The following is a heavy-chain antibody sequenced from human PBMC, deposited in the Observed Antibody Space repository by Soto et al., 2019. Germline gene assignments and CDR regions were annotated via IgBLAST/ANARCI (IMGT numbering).Heavy chain of an antibody. Sequence: DVQLVESGGNLVQPGGSLRLSCAASGFTFSTYWMSWVRRAPGKGLEWVATIRQDGRENHYVDSVKGRFTITRDNAENSQHQQMDSVRAEDTAVYYCVRGCSSVHCPYYFDCWGQGSLVSVSS. V-gene: IGHV3-7*01. CDR3: VRGCSSVHCPYYFDC. J-gene: IGHJ4*02. CDR2: IRQDGREN. D-gene: IGHD2-2*01. CDR1: GFTFSTYW.